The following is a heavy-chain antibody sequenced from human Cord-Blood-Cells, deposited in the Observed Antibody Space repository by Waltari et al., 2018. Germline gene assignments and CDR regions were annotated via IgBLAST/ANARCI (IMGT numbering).Heavy chain of an antibody. V-gene: IGHV4-39*01. D-gene: IGHD3-22*01. Sequence: QLQLQESGPGLVKPSETLSLTCTVSGGSISSSSYYWGWIRQPPGKGLEWIGSIYYSGSTYYNPSLKSRVTIAVDTSKSQFSLKLSSVTAADTAVYYCARVDSSGYYYFAFDIWGQGTMVTVSS. CDR1: GGSISSSSYY. J-gene: IGHJ3*02. CDR3: ARVDSSGYYYFAFDI. CDR2: IYYSGST.